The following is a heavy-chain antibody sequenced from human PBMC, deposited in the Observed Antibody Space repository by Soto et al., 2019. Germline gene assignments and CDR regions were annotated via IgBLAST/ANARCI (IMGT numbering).Heavy chain of an antibody. CDR3: ARLDYYDSSGYADDY. CDR1: GYTFTGYY. D-gene: IGHD3-22*01. CDR2: INPNSGGT. V-gene: IGHV1-2*04. Sequence: ASVKVSCKASGYTFTGYYMHWVRQAPGQGLEWMGWINPNSGGTNYAQKFQGWVTMTRDTSISTAYMELSRLRSDDTAVYSCARLDYYDSSGYADDYWGQGTLVPVSS. J-gene: IGHJ4*02.